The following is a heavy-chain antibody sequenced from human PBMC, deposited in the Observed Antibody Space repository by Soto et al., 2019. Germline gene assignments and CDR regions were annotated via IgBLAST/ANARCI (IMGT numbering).Heavy chain of an antibody. Sequence: SETLSLTCAVSGGSFTSNNWWTWVRQPPGQGLEWIGEIYRTGSTNYNPSLKSRVTISLDKSENQFSLKVTSLTAADTAVYYCTSRDPGTSVDYWGQGTLVTVSS. CDR1: GGSFTSNNW. D-gene: IGHD1-7*01. V-gene: IGHV4-4*02. J-gene: IGHJ4*02. CDR3: TSRDPGTSVDY. CDR2: IYRTGST.